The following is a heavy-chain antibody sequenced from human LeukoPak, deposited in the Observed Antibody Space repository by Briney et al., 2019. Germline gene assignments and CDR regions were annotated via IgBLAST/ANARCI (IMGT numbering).Heavy chain of an antibody. CDR2: ISAYNGNT. Sequence: ASVKVSCKASGYTFTSYGISWVRQAPGQGLEWMGWISAYNGNTNYAQKLQGRVTMTTDTSTSTAYMELRSLRSDDTAVYYCARMGYYDFWSGPTHYYYYMDVWGKGPRSPSP. J-gene: IGHJ6*03. V-gene: IGHV1-18*01. CDR1: GYTFTSYG. CDR3: ARMGYYDFWSGPTHYYYYMDV. D-gene: IGHD3-3*01.